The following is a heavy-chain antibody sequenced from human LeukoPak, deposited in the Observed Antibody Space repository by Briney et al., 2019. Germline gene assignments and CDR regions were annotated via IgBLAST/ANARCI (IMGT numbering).Heavy chain of an antibody. J-gene: IGHJ4*02. CDR3: ARVTVTTLFDH. CDR2: INPKNSGT. CDR1: GYTFSDYY. V-gene: IGHV1-2*04. D-gene: IGHD4-17*01. Sequence: VSVKVSCKTSGYTFSDYYIHWVRQAPGQGLEWMGWINPKNSGTKYAQKFQGWITVTTDTSTSTAYMELTSLRSNDTAVYYCARVTVTTLFDHWGPGTLVTVSS.